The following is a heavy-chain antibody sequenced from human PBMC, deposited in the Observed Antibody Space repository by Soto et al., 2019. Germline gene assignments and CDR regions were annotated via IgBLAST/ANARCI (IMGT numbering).Heavy chain of an antibody. Sequence: GGSLRLSCAASGFTFSSYTMNWVRQAPGKGLEWVSSISSSSGYIHYADSGKGRFTISRDNAKNSLYLQFNSLRAEDTAVYYCARGGLHSYYFYYMDVWGKGTTVTVSS. CDR2: ISSSSGYI. CDR3: ARGGLHSYYFYYMDV. J-gene: IGHJ6*03. CDR1: GFTFSSYT. V-gene: IGHV3-21*01.